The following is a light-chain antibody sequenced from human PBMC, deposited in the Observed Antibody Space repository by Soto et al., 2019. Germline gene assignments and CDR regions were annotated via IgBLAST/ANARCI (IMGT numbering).Light chain of an antibody. J-gene: IGKJ2*01. CDR1: QSVASNY. Sequence: DIVLTQSPGTLYLSPGERATLSCRASQSVASNYVAWYQQKPGQAPYLLIYAASSRATGVPDRFSGSASGTDFTLTITRLEVDDFAVYYCHQYGNSPRTFGQGTKLQI. CDR3: HQYGNSPRT. CDR2: AAS. V-gene: IGKV3-20*01.